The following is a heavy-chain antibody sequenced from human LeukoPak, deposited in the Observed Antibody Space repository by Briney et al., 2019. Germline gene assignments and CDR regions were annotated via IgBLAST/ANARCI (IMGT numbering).Heavy chain of an antibody. CDR2: IYYSGST. CDR1: RGSISRGGYY. CDR3: ARDARYCSSTSCSYFDY. V-gene: IGHV4-31*03. D-gene: IGHD2-2*01. Sequence: PSETLSLTCTVSRGSISRGGYYSSWIRQHPGKGLERIGYIYYSGSTYYNPSLKSRVTISVDTSKNQFSLKLSSVTAADTAVYYCARDARYCSSTSCSYFDYWGQGTLVTVSS. J-gene: IGHJ4*02.